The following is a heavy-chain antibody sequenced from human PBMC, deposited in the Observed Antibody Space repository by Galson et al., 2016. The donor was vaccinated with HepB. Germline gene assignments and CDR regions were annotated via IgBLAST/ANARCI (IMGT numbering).Heavy chain of an antibody. J-gene: IGHJ4*02. Sequence: SLRLSCAASGFRFSTFWMTWVRQTQGKGLGWVANINEDGSEEGYVDCVKGRFSISRDNGKNSLYLQMNSLRGEDSAVYYCNSGYTSGFWGQGTLVTVSP. D-gene: IGHD6-19*01. V-gene: IGHV3-7*05. CDR2: INEDGSEE. CDR3: NSGYTSGF. CDR1: GFRFSTFW.